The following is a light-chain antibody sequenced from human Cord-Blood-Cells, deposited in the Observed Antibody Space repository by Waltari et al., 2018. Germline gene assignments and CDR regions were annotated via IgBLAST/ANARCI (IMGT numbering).Light chain of an antibody. V-gene: IGLV7-43*01. CDR1: PGAVTSGSY. Sequence: QTLVIQEPSLTVSPGGTVTPNCASSPGAVTSGSYPTWFQQKPGHAPRSLIYSTSNKHSCTPARFSGSLLGCKAALTLSGVQPEDEAEYYCLLYYGGAQLVFCGGTKLTVL. CDR2: STS. J-gene: IGLJ2*01. CDR3: LLYYGGAQLV.